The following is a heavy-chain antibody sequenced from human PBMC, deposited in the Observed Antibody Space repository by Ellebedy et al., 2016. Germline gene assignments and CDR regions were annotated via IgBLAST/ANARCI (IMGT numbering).Heavy chain of an antibody. V-gene: IGHV4-39*01. J-gene: IGHJ2*01. CDR1: GGSVRSSSYY. Sequence: SETLSLTXTVSGGSVRSSSYYWDWIRQPPGKGLEWIGSMYYRGSTNYNPSLKSRVTISVDTSKYQFSLKLTSVTAADTAVYYCASRPNWYFDLWGRGTLVTVSS. CDR2: MYYRGST. CDR3: ASRPNWYFDL.